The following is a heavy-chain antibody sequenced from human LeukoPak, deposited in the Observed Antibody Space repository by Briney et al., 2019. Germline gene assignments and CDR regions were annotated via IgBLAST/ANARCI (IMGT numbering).Heavy chain of an antibody. V-gene: IGHV1-69*04. CDR2: IIPILGIA. CDR1: GGTFSSYA. CDR3: ARVGLQYYYYYYMDV. J-gene: IGHJ6*03. Sequence: ASVKVSCKASGGTFSSYAISWVRQAPGQGLEWMGRIIPILGIANYAQKFQGRVTITADKSTSTAYMELSSLRSEDTAVYYCARVGLQYYYYYYMDVWGKGTTVTVSS.